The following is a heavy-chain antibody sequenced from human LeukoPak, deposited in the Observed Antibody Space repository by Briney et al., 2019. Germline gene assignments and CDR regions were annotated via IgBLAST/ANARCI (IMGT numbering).Heavy chain of an antibody. CDR3: AKDHDYGGNYPVY. CDR2: ISYDGSNK. CDR1: GFTFSSYG. D-gene: IGHD4-23*01. Sequence: GGSLRLSCAASGFTFSSYGMHWVRQAPGKGLERVAVISYDGSNKYYADSVKGRFTISRDNSKNTLYLQMNSLRAEDTAVYYCAKDHDYGGNYPVYWGQGTLVTVSS. V-gene: IGHV3-30*18. J-gene: IGHJ4*02.